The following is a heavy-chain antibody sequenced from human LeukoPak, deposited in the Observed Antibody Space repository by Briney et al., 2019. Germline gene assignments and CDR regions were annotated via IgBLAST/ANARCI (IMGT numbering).Heavy chain of an antibody. V-gene: IGHV4-59*01. CDR1: GGSMNNYY. CDR3: ARGDTMRAFDI. D-gene: IGHD5-18*01. CDR2: IYYSGST. Sequence: SETLSLTCTVSGGSMNNYYWSWIRQSPGKGLEWIGYIYYSGSTNYNPSLKSRVTISVDTSKNQFSLKLSSVTAADTAVYYCARGDTMRAFDIWGQGTMVTVSS. J-gene: IGHJ3*02.